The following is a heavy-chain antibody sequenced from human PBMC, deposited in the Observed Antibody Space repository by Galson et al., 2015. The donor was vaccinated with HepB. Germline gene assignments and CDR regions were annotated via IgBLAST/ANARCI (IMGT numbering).Heavy chain of an antibody. Sequence: SVKVSCKAFGGTFNNHAINWVRQAPGQGLEWMGGIIPILGTANYAQKFQGRVTITADISTSTAYMELSSLRSEDTAVYYCARRSSDCGGDCYSGARFDYWGQGTLVTVSS. V-gene: IGHV1-69*10. CDR1: GGTFNNHA. CDR2: IIPILGTA. D-gene: IGHD2-21*02. CDR3: ARRSSDCGGDCYSGARFDY. J-gene: IGHJ4*02.